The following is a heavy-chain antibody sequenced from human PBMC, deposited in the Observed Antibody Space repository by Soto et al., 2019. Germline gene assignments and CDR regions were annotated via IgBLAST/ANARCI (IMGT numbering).Heavy chain of an antibody. D-gene: IGHD5-18*01. J-gene: IGHJ4*02. V-gene: IGHV3-49*03. Sequence: GGSLRLSCSPAGLTFGDYAMNWFRQAPGKGLEWVGFIKSKAFGGTPEYAASVKGRFTISRDDSMSIAYLQMNSLKTDDTAVYYCTRDHYGRGFSSGAFDSWGQGTPVTVS. CDR1: GLTFGDYA. CDR2: IKSKAFGGTP. CDR3: TRDHYGRGFSSGAFDS.